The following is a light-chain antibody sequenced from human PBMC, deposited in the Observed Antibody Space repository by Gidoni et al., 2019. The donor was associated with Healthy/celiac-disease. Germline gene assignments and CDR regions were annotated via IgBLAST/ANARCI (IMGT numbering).Light chain of an antibody. Sequence: EIVLTQSPATLSLSPGERATLSCRASQSVSSYLAWYQQKPGQAPRLLIYDASSGSGTDFPLTISSLEPEDFAVYYCQQRSNWPYSFGQGTKLEIK. CDR1: QSVSSY. V-gene: IGKV3-11*01. CDR2: DAS. J-gene: IGKJ2*03. CDR3: QQRSNWPYS.